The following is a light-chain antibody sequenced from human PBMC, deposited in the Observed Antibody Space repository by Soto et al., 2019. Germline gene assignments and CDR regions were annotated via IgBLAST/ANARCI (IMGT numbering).Light chain of an antibody. Sequence: QSVLTQPASVSRSPGQSITISCTGTSSNVGGYNYVSRYQQHPGKAPKLMIYEVSNRPSGVSNRFSGSRSGNTASLTISGLQAEDEADYYCSSYTSSSTLYVFGTGTKLTVL. V-gene: IGLV2-14*01. CDR2: EVS. J-gene: IGLJ1*01. CDR3: SSYTSSSTLYV. CDR1: SSNVGGYNY.